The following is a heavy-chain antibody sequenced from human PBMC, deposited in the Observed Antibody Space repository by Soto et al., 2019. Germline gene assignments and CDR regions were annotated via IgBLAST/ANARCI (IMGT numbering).Heavy chain of an antibody. J-gene: IGHJ4*02. CDR2: INAGNGNT. V-gene: IGHV1-3*01. Sequence: ASVKVSCKASGYTFTSYAMHWVRQAPGQRIEWMGWINAGNGNTKYSQKFQGRVTITRDTSASTAYMELSSLRSEDTAVYYCARYVEYSASSDVFGYCGQRTPVIVSS. CDR3: ARYVEYSASSDVFGY. D-gene: IGHD6-6*01. CDR1: GYTFTSYA.